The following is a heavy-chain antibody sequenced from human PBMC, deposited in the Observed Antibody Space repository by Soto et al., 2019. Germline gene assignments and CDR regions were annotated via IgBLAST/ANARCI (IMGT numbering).Heavy chain of an antibody. CDR1: GCTFSTFS. J-gene: IGHJ4*02. Sequence: EVQLVESGGGSVQPGGYLRLSCAASGCTFSTFSMNWVRQAPGRGLEWISYISGGGRPISYADSVKGRFTISRDNAKNSLYLQMDSLTVEDTAVYYCARDFGWAFDSWGQGTLVTVSS. CDR3: ARDFGWAFDS. V-gene: IGHV3-48*01. CDR2: ISGGGRPI. D-gene: IGHD6-19*01.